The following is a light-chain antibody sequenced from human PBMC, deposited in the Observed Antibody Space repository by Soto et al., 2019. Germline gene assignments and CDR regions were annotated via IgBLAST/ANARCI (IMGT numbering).Light chain of an antibody. CDR1: RSNIGNNA. CDR3: AAWDDSLNDYV. J-gene: IGLJ1*01. CDR2: YDD. Sequence: QSVLTPPPSVSEAPRQRVTISCSGSRSNIGNNAVNWYQQLPGKAPTHLIYYDDLLPSGVSDRCSGAKSGTSASLAISGLQSEDEADYYCAAWDDSLNDYVFGTGTKVTVL. V-gene: IGLV1-36*01.